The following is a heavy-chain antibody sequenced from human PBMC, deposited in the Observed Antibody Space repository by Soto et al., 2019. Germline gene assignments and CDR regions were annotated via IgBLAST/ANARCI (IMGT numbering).Heavy chain of an antibody. CDR2: ITSTSSHI. V-gene: IGHV3-21*01. J-gene: IGHJ4*02. CDR3: ARGERAYRGKDNGIDF. CDR1: GFTFNTYT. D-gene: IGHD5-12*01. Sequence: GGSLRLSCEASGFTFNTYTMHWVRQAPGKGLAWVSSITSTSSHIYYAASVKGRFTISRDNAKNSLFLQLHSLRVEDTAIYYCARGERAYRGKDNGIDFWGQGTLVTVSS.